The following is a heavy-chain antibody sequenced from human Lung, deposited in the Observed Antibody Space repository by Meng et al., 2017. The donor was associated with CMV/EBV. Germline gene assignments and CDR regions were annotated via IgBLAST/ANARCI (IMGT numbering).Heavy chain of an antibody. CDR2: IFSHDEK. Sequence: SFXXLLXPTETLTLPFPFSWFSLNNGRMRVSWIRQPPGKALEWLAHIFSHDEKSYSTSLKSRLTISKDSSRSQVVLTMTNMDPVDTGTYYCARMATYYYYGLDVXGKG. CDR1: WFSLNNGRMR. V-gene: IGHV2-26*01. CDR3: ARMATYYYYGLDV. J-gene: IGHJ6*04.